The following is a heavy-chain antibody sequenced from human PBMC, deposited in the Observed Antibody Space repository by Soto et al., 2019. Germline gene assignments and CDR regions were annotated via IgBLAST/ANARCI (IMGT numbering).Heavy chain of an antibody. J-gene: IGHJ6*02. CDR1: GFTFSSYA. CDR2: ISGSGGST. D-gene: IGHD6-13*01. CDR3: AKDFLPTAGSTFFWDHPYYYYGMDV. Sequence: GGSLRLSCAASGFTFSSYAMSWVRQAPGKGLEWVSAISGSGGSTYYADSVKGRFTISRDNSKNTLYLQMDSLRAEDTAVYYCAKDFLPTAGSTFFWDHPYYYYGMDVWGQGTTVTVSS. V-gene: IGHV3-23*01.